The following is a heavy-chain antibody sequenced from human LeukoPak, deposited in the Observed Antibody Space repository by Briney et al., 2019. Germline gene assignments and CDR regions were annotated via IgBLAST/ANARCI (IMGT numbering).Heavy chain of an antibody. CDR1: GGSLSSYY. CDR2: ISNSGGT. CDR3: AREKRQQLVLYYHYYMDV. V-gene: IGHV4-59*01. J-gene: IGHJ6*03. Sequence: SGTLSLTCTVSGGSLSSYYWSWIRQPPGKGLGWIGYISNSGGTPSTTSLKSRVTISVDTSKNQFSLKLSSVTAADTAVYYCAREKRQQLVLYYHYYMDVWGKGTTVTV. D-gene: IGHD6-13*01.